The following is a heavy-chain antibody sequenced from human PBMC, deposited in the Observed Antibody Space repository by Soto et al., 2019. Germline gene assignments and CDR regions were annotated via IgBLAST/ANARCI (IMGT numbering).Heavy chain of an antibody. Sequence: ASVKVSCKAAGYSFISHGISWVRQAPGRGLEWMGWISAYNGNTNYAQKFQGRVTMTTDTSTSTAYMELTSLRSDDTAVYYCARSEPIVDPYYFDYWGQGTLVTVS. CDR1: GYSFISHG. J-gene: IGHJ4*02. V-gene: IGHV1-18*01. CDR2: ISAYNGNT. D-gene: IGHD2-15*01. CDR3: ARSEPIVDPYYFDY.